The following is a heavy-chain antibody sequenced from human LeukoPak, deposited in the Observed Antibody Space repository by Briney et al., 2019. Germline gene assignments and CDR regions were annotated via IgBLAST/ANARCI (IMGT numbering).Heavy chain of an antibody. J-gene: IGHJ6*02. D-gene: IGHD2-2*03. Sequence: ASVKVSCKASGYTFTSYGISWVRQAPGQGLEWMGWISAYNGNTNYAQKLQGRATMTTDTSTSTAYMELRSLRSDDTAVYYCARDGYCSSTSCSYGMDVWGQGTTVTVSS. V-gene: IGHV1-18*01. CDR1: GYTFTSYG. CDR3: ARDGYCSSTSCSYGMDV. CDR2: ISAYNGNT.